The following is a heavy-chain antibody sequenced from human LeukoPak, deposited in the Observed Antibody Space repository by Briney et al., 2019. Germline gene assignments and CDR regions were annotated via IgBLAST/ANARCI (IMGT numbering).Heavy chain of an antibody. CDR3: ARDTWFDP. V-gene: IGHV4-59*01. Sequence: SETLSLTCTVSGGSISSYYWSWIRQPPGKGLEWIGYIYYSGSANYNPSLKSRVTISVDTSKNQFSLKLSSVTAADTAVYYCARDTWFDPWGQGTLVTVSS. CDR2: IYYSGSA. J-gene: IGHJ5*02. CDR1: GGSISSYY.